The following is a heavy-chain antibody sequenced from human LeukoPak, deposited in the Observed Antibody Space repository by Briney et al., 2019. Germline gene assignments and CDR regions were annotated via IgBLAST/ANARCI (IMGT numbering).Heavy chain of an antibody. J-gene: IGHJ4*02. CDR1: GYTFTDYY. Sequence: ASVTVSCKASGYTFTDYYIHWVRQAPGQGLEWMGWINPNSGGTNYAQKFQGGVTMTRDTSISTAYMELSRLRSDDTAVYYCAKSSYYYDSSGYYDYWGQGTLVTVSS. D-gene: IGHD3-22*01. V-gene: IGHV1-2*02. CDR3: AKSSYYYDSSGYYDY. CDR2: INPNSGGT.